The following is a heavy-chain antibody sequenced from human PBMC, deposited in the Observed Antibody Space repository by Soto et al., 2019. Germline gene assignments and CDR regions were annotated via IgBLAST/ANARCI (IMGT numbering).Heavy chain of an antibody. CDR3: AITRDCGGECTAGSAGTYTFIDL. CDR1: GFTCSSYA. Sequence: EVQLLESGGGLVQPGGSLRLSCAAAGFTCSSYAMSWVRQAPGKGLELVSAISGSGGSTYYADSVKGRFTIARANSRNTLSLHMNSLRAEDTAVHYCAITRDCGGECTAGSAGTYTFIDLGGCGALVTGSS. CDR2: ISGSGGST. D-gene: IGHD2-21*01. J-gene: IGHJ2*01. V-gene: IGHV3-23*01.